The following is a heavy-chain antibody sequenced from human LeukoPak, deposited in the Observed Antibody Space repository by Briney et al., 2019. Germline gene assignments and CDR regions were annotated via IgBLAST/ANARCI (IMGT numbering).Heavy chain of an antibody. CDR3: AKEEAFSSSWTDY. V-gene: IGHV3-23*01. Sequence: GGSLRLSCAASGFTFSSYAMSWVRQAPGKGLEWVSTISGSGGTTYYADSVRGRFTISRDNSKNTLYLQMNTLRAEDTAVYYWAKEEAFSSSWTDYWGQGTLVTVPS. D-gene: IGHD6-13*01. J-gene: IGHJ4*02. CDR2: ISGSGGTT. CDR1: GFTFSSYA.